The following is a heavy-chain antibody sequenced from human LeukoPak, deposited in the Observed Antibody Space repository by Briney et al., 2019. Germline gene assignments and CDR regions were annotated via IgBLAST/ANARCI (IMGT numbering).Heavy chain of an antibody. D-gene: IGHD3-22*01. CDR3: ARDRDHYYDSSGYYADY. J-gene: IGHJ4*02. V-gene: IGHV1-69*13. CDR2: IIPIFGTA. CDR1: GGTFSNYA. Sequence: SVKVSCKASGGTFSNYAISWVRQAPGQGLEWMGGIIPIFGTANYAQKFQGRVTITADESTSTAYMELSSLRSEDTAVYYCARDRDHYYDSSGYYADYWGQGTLVTVSS.